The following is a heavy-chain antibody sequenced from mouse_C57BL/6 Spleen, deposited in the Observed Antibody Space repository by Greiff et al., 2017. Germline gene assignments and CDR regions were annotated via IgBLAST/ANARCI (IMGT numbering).Heavy chain of an antibody. V-gene: IGHV5-17*01. CDR3: ARTWYSSYVGSYFDY. Sequence: EVMLVESGGGLVKPGGSLKLSCAASGFTFSDYGMHWVRQAPEKGLEWVAYISSGSSTIYYADTVKGRFTIARDNAKNNLFLQMTSLRSEDTAMYYCARTWYSSYVGSYFDYWGQGTTLTVSS. J-gene: IGHJ2*01. CDR1: GFTFSDYG. CDR2: ISSGSSTI. D-gene: IGHD1-1*01.